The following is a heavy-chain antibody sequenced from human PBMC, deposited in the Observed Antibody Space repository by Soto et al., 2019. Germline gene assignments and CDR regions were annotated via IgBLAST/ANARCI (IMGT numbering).Heavy chain of an antibody. D-gene: IGHD5-12*01. V-gene: IGHV3-30*18. J-gene: IGHJ6*02. CDR1: GFTFSSYG. CDR2: ISYDGSNK. CDR3: AKERRWLQLFYYYGMDV. Sequence: GGSLRLSCAASGFTFSSYGMRWVRQAPGKGLEWVAVISYDGSNKYYADSVKGRFTISRDNSKNTLYLQMNSLRAEDTAVYYCAKERRWLQLFYYYGMDVWGQGTTVTVSS.